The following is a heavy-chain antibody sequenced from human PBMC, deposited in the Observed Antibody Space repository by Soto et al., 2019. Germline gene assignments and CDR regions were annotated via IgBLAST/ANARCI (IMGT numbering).Heavy chain of an antibody. CDR2: IYSGGST. V-gene: IGHV3-53*01. J-gene: IGHJ4*02. Sequence: GGSLRLSCAASGFTVSSNYMSWVRQAPGKGLEWVSVIYSGGSTYYADSVKGRFTISRDNSKNTLYLQMNSLRAADTAVYYCARGPHYYGSGNYLTDYWGQGTLVTVSS. CDR3: ARGPHYYGSGNYLTDY. D-gene: IGHD3-10*01. CDR1: GFTVSSNY.